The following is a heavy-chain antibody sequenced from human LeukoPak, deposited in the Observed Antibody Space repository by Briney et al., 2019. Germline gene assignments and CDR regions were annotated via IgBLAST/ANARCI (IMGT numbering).Heavy chain of an antibody. V-gene: IGHV4-34*01. CDR3: ARGSYYSDSSGYSTYHYYYMDV. J-gene: IGHJ6*03. CDR1: GGSFSGYY. CDR2: INHSGST. D-gene: IGHD3-22*01. Sequence: SETLSLTCAVYGGSFSGYYWSWIRQPPGKGLEWIGEINHSGSTNYNPSLKSRVTISVDTSKNQFSLKLSSVTAADPAVYFCARGSYYSDSSGYSTYHYYYMDVWGKGTTVTVSS.